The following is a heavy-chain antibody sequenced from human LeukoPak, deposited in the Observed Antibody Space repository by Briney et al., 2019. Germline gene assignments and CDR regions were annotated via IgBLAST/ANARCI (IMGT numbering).Heavy chain of an antibody. J-gene: IGHJ4*02. V-gene: IGHV4-61*09. CDR3: TKGRGI. Sequence: SETLSLTCTVSGGSISSGFYDWYWIRQPAGKGLEWIGHVYTSKSMNYNPSLKSRVTISVDTSKNQFSLKLTSVTAADTAVYYCTKGRGIWGQGTLVTVSS. CDR1: GGSISSGFYD. CDR2: VYTSKSM. D-gene: IGHD3-10*01.